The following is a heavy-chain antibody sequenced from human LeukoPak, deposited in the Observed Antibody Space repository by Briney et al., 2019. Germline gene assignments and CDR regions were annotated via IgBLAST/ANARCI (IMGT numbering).Heavy chain of an antibody. CDR1: GGSISSSSYY. J-gene: IGHJ4*02. D-gene: IGHD3-22*01. CDR2: IYYSGST. V-gene: IGHV4-39*07. Sequence: SETLSLTCTVSGGSISSSSYYWGWIRQPPGRGLEWIGSIYYSGSTYYNPSLKSRVSISVDTSKNQFSLKLSSVTAADTAMYYCARDLYYYDSSGYYYFDYWGQGTLVTVSS. CDR3: ARDLYYYDSSGYYYFDY.